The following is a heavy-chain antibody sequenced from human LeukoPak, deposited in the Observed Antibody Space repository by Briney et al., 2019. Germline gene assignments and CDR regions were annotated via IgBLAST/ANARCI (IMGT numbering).Heavy chain of an antibody. V-gene: IGHV3-7*01. J-gene: IGHJ4*02. D-gene: IGHD6-19*01. CDR3: ARDRPGGSSGWYFFDY. CDR2: IKQVGSEK. Sequence: GGSLRLSCAASGFTLSSSWTCSVRQGPGEGLGWVAHIKQVGSEKYYVDSVKGRFTISRDNAKNSLYLQMNSLRAEDTAVYYCARDRPGGSSGWYFFDYWGQGTLVTVSS. CDR1: GFTLSSSW.